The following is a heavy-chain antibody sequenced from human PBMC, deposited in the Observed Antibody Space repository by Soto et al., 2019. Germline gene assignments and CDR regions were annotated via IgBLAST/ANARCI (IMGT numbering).Heavy chain of an antibody. Sequence: QVQLVQSGAEVKKPGSSVKVSCKASGGTFSSYTISWVRQAPGQGLEWMGRIIPILGIANYAQKFQGRVTITAXXSXSXXYKALSSLRSEDTAVYYCARDPRHSRRWYGGQVDYWGQGTLVTVSS. J-gene: IGHJ4*02. D-gene: IGHD6-13*01. CDR2: IIPILGIA. CDR3: ARDPRHSRRWYGGQVDY. V-gene: IGHV1-69*08. CDR1: GGTFSSYT.